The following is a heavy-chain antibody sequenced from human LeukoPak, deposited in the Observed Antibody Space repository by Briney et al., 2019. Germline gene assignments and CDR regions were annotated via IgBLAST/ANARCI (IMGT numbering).Heavy chain of an antibody. CDR1: GGSISSYY. Sequence: PSETLSLTCTVSGGSISSYYWSWIRHPPGEGLEWVGYIDYSGSTNYNPSLKSRVPISVDTSKNQFSLKLSSVTAADTAVYYCARDVVLGSSRFDPWGQGTLVTVSS. D-gene: IGHD1-26*01. V-gene: IGHV4-59*13. CDR3: ARDVVLGSSRFDP. CDR2: IDYSGST. J-gene: IGHJ5*02.